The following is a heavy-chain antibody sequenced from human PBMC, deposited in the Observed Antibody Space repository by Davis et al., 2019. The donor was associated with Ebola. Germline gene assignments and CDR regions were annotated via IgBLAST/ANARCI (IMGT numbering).Heavy chain of an antibody. D-gene: IGHD3-16*01. Sequence: PSETLSLTCTVSGVSISNYYWSWFRQPAGKGLEWIGRIYSSGSTNYNPSFESRVTMSVDTSKNQFSLNLSFVTAADTAVYYCARGPSYGPDSWGQGTLITVSS. CDR3: ARGPSYGPDS. V-gene: IGHV4-4*07. CDR1: GVSISNYY. CDR2: IYSSGST. J-gene: IGHJ4*02.